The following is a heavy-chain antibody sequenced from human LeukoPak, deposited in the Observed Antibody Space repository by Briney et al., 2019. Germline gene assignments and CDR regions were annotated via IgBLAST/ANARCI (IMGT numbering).Heavy chain of an antibody. J-gene: IGHJ4*02. Sequence: GRSLRLSCTASGFTFGDYAMSWFRQAPGKGLEWVGFIRSKAYGGTTEYAASVKGRFTISRDDSKSIAYLQMNSLKTEDTAVYCCTRDCSSTSCYPDDYFDYWGQGTLVTVSS. CDR3: TRDCSSTSCYPDDYFDY. V-gene: IGHV3-49*03. D-gene: IGHD2-2*01. CDR1: GFTFGDYA. CDR2: IRSKAYGGTT.